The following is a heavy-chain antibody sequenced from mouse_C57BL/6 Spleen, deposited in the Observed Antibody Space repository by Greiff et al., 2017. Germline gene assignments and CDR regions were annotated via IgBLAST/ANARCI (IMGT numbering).Heavy chain of an antibody. CDR3: ARADGSENFDV. CDR2: IYPENGDT. Sequence: VQLQESGAELVKPGASVKMSCKASGYAFTSYWMNWVKQRPGQGLEWIGKIYPENGDTNYNGKFKGKATLTADKSSSTAYMQLSSLTSEDSAVYYCARADGSENFDVWGTGTTVTVSS. D-gene: IGHD1-1*01. J-gene: IGHJ1*03. CDR1: GYAFTSYW. V-gene: IGHV1-80*01.